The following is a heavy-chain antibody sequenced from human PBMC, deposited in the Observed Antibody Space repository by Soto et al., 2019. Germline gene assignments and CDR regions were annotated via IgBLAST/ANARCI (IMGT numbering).Heavy chain of an antibody. CDR2: IYYSGST. V-gene: IGHV4-59*01. D-gene: IGHD3-3*01. J-gene: IGHJ6*03. CDR3: ARQRKGPYYDFWSGYYYYYDYLDV. CDR1: GGSISSYY. Sequence: QVQLQESGPGLVKPSETLSLTCTVSGGSISSYYWSWIRQPPGKGLEWIGYIYYSGSTNYNPSLKCRVTISVDTSKNQLSLKLSSVTAADTAVYYCARQRKGPYYDFWSGYYYYYDYLDVWGKGTTVTVSS.